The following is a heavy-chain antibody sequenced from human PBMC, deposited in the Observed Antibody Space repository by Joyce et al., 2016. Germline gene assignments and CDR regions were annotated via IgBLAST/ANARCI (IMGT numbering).Heavy chain of an antibody. CDR3: ARETGSVPYDS. J-gene: IGHJ4*02. V-gene: IGHV6-1*01. D-gene: IGHD1-1*01. Sequence: QVRLQQSGPGLVKPSQTLSLTCAISGDSVSSYSVSWNWIRQSPSRGLGRLGRTYYRARLYNDYAVAVKSRITITPDTSNNQFSLQLNSVTPKDTAVYYCARETGSVPYDSCGQGTLVIVST. CDR2: TYYRARLYN. CDR1: GDSVSSYSVS.